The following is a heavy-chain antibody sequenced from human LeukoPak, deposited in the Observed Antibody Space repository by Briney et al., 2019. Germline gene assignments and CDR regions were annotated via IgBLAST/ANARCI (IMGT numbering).Heavy chain of an antibody. CDR3: TKDHHVAAAAYYFDS. CDR1: GFTFSRYG. V-gene: IGHV3-30*18. J-gene: IGHJ4*02. Sequence: GRSLRLSCAASGFTFSRYGLHWVRQASGKGLEWVAVISSDGNDKKFADSVKGRFTISRDNSKNTLSLPMNNLRAEDTAVYYCTKDHHVAAAAYYFDSWGQGTLVTVSS. D-gene: IGHD6-13*01. CDR2: ISSDGNDK.